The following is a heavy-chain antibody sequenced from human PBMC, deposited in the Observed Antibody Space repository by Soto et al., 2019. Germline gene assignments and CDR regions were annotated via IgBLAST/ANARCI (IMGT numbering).Heavy chain of an antibody. J-gene: IGHJ6*03. CDR2: IYYSGST. CDR1: GGSISSYY. D-gene: IGHD6-6*01. CDR3: ARVRGGQYSSSSYYYYYMDV. Sequence: SETLSLTCTVSGGSISSYYWSWIRQPPGKGLDWIGYIYYSGSTNYNPSLKSRVTISVDTSKNQFSLKLSSVTAADTAVYYSARVRGGQYSSSSYYYYYMDVWGKGTTVTVSS. V-gene: IGHV4-59*01.